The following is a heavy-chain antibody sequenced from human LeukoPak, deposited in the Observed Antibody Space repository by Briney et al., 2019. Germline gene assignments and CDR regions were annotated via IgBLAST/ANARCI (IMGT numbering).Heavy chain of an antibody. J-gene: IGHJ4*02. D-gene: IGHD6-19*01. CDR2: INPNSGGT. CDR3: ARDWDIAVAFFDC. Sequence: ASVKVSCKASGYTFTGYYIHWVRQAPGQGLEWMGWINPNSGGTNYAQKFQGRVTMTRDTSISTAYMELSRLRSDDTGVYYCARDWDIAVAFFDCWGQGTLVTVSS. CDR1: GYTFTGYY. V-gene: IGHV1-2*02.